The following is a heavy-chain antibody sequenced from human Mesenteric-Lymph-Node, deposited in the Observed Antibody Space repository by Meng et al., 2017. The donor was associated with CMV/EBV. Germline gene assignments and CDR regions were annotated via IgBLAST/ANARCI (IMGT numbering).Heavy chain of an antibody. D-gene: IGHD3-9*01. CDR3: ARGSSYDILTGYFDY. CDR2: INHSGST. V-gene: IGHV4-34*01. J-gene: IGHJ4*02. Sequence: QGQFPQGAAGLLKPSETLSVTCAVYGGSFSGYYWNWIRQSPEKGLEWIGEINHSGSTTYNPSFTSRIIISVDTSTNQISLNMSSVTAADTAVYYCARGSSYDILTGYFDYWGQGALVTVSS. CDR1: GGSFSGYY.